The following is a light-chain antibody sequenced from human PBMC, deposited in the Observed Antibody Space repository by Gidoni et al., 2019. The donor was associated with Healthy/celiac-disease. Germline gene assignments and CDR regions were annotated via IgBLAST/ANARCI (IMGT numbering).Light chain of an antibody. J-gene: IGKJ1*01. CDR1: QSISSW. Sequence: DIQMTQSPSTLSASVGDRVTITCRASQSISSWLAWYQQKPGKAPKRLIYKASSLEIGVPSRFSGSGSGTEFTLTISSLQPDDFATYYCQQYNSYSQTFGQGTKVEIK. CDR2: KAS. CDR3: QQYNSYSQT. V-gene: IGKV1-5*03.